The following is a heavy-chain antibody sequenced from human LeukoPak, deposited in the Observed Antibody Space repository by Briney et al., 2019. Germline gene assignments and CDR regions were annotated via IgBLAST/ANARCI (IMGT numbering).Heavy chain of an antibody. J-gene: IGHJ4*02. CDR1: GFTFSSYA. CDR3: AKAGRGWYYLDY. Sequence: PGGSLRPSCAASGFTFSSYAMSWVRQAPGKGLEWVSAISGSGGSTYYADSVKGRFTISRDNSKNTLYLQMNSLRAEDTAVYYCAKAGRGWYYLDYWGQGTLVTVSS. D-gene: IGHD6-19*01. CDR2: ISGSGGST. V-gene: IGHV3-23*01.